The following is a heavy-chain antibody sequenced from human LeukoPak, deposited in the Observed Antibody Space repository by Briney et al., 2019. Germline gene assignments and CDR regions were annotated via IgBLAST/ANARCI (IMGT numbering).Heavy chain of an antibody. J-gene: IGHJ3*02. Sequence: GRSLRLSCAASGFTFDDYAMHWVRQAPGKGLEWVSGISWNSGSIGYADSVKGRFTISRDNAKNSLYLQMNSLRAEDTALYYCAKSRRQLVYSGAFDIWGQGTMVTVSS. CDR1: GFTFDDYA. CDR2: ISWNSGSI. D-gene: IGHD6-6*01. V-gene: IGHV3-9*01. CDR3: AKSRRQLVYSGAFDI.